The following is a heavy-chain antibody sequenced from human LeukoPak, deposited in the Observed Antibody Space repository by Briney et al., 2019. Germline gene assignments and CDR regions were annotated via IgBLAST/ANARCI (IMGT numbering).Heavy chain of an antibody. J-gene: IGHJ4*02. Sequence: SETLSLTCTVSGGSISSSSYFWGWIRQPLGKGLEWIGSIYYSGSTYYNPSLKSRVTISVDTSKHHFSLKLSSVTAADTAVYYCARHPRYCSSTTCYYADYWGQGTLVTVSS. D-gene: IGHD2-2*01. CDR3: ARHPRYCSSTTCYYADY. V-gene: IGHV4-39*01. CDR2: IYYSGST. CDR1: GGSISSSSYF.